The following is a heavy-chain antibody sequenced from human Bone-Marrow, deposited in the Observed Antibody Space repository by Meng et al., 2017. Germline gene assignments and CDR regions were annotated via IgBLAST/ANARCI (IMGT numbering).Heavy chain of an antibody. D-gene: IGHD3-10*01. CDR3: ARDQISKNYYGSGSTIDY. CDR2: IYDSGST. CDR1: GGSISSSSYY. V-gene: IGHV4-39*07. J-gene: IGHJ4*02. Sequence: SETLSLTCTVSGGSISSSSYYWGWIRQPPGKGLEWIGSIYDSGSTYYNPSLKSRVTISVDTSKNQFSLKLSSVTAADTAVYYCARDQISKNYYGSGSTIDYWGQGTLVTVSS.